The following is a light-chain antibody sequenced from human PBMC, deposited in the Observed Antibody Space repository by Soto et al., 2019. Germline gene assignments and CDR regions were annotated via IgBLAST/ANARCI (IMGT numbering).Light chain of an antibody. CDR1: QSVSSY. J-gene: IGKJ5*01. Sequence: EIVLTQSPATLSLSPGERATLSCRPSQSVSSYLAWYQQKPGQAPRLLIYDASNRATGIPARFSGSGSGTDVTLTISSLEPEDFAVYYCQQRSNWPPITFGQGTRLEIK. CDR2: DAS. CDR3: QQRSNWPPIT. V-gene: IGKV3-11*01.